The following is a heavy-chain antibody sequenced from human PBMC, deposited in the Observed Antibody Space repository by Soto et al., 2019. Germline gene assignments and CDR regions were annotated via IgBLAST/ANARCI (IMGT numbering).Heavy chain of an antibody. Sequence: SETLSLTCTVSGGSISSYYWSWIRQPPGRGLEWIGYIYYSGSTNYNPSLKSRVTISVDTSKNQFSLKLSSVTAADTAVYYCARDNSSGWYIGWFDPWGQGTLVTVSS. D-gene: IGHD6-19*01. V-gene: IGHV4-59*01. CDR2: IYYSGST. J-gene: IGHJ5*02. CDR1: GGSISSYY. CDR3: ARDNSSGWYIGWFDP.